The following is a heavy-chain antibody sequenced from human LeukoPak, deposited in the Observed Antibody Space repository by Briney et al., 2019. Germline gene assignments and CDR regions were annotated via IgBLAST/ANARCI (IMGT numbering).Heavy chain of an antibody. V-gene: IGHV3-21*01. J-gene: IGHJ5*02. CDR3: ARDELTTTQLAYCGGDCYSPWFDP. CDR2: ISSSSTYI. CDR1: GFTFSGYT. Sequence: PGGSLRLSCAASGFTFSGYTMNWVRQAPGKGLEWVSSISSSSTYIYYADSVKGRFTISRDNAKSSLYLQLNSLRAEDTAAYYCARDELTTTQLAYCGGDCYSPWFDPWGQGTLVTVSS. D-gene: IGHD2-21*01.